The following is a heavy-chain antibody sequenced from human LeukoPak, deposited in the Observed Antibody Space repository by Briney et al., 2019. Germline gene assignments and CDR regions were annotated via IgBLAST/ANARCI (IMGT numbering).Heavy chain of an antibody. D-gene: IGHD3-10*01. J-gene: IGHJ4*02. CDR3: ATAFGELLISPFTFDY. CDR2: ISAYNGNT. V-gene: IGHV1-18*01. Sequence: ASVKVSCKASGYTFTSYGISWVRQAPGQGLEWMGWISAYNGNTNYAQKLQGRVTMTTDTSTSTAYMELSSLRSEDTAVYYCATAFGELLISPFTFDYWGQGTLVTVSS. CDR1: GYTFTSYG.